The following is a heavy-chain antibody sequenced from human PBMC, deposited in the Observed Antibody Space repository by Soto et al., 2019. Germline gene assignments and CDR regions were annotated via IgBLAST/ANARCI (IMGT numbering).Heavy chain of an antibody. Sequence: EVQLVQSGAEVKKPGESLRISCKGTGYSFTDYWITWVRQMPGKGLEWMGRIDPSDSYTNSSPSLQGHVTISADKSVSTASPPWSSLQASDTAMYYCARPIAVSGTGYYYFDFWGQGTLVTVSS. V-gene: IGHV5-10-1*01. D-gene: IGHD6-19*01. CDR2: IDPSDSYT. J-gene: IGHJ4*02. CDR1: GYSFTDYW. CDR3: ARPIAVSGTGYYYFDF.